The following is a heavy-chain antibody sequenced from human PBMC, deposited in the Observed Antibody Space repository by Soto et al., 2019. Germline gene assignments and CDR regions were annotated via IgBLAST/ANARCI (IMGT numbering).Heavy chain of an antibody. V-gene: IGHV1-3*01. Sequence: GASVKVSCKASGYTFTSYAMHWVRQAPGQRLEWMGWINAGNGNTKYSQKFQGRVTITRDTYASTAYMELSSLRSEDTAVYYCARDRAYCGGDCYMAPDAFDIWGQGTMVTVSS. J-gene: IGHJ3*02. CDR1: GYTFTSYA. CDR2: INAGNGNT. CDR3: ARDRAYCGGDCYMAPDAFDI. D-gene: IGHD2-21*01.